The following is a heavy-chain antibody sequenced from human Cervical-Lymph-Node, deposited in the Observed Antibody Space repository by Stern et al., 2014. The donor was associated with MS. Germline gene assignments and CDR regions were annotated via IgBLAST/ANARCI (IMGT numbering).Heavy chain of an antibody. CDR3: ARGRRSSGWSPPDAFDI. CDR2: INPNSGGT. CDR1: GYTFIDYY. D-gene: IGHD6-19*01. J-gene: IGHJ3*02. V-gene: IGHV1-2*04. Sequence: QVQLLQPGAEVKKPGASVKVSCKASGYTFIDYYMHWVRQAPGQGLEWMGWINPNSGGTNYAQKFQGWVTMTRDTSLSTAYMDLSRLRSDDTAVYYCARGRRSSGWSPPDAFDIWGQGTMVTVSS.